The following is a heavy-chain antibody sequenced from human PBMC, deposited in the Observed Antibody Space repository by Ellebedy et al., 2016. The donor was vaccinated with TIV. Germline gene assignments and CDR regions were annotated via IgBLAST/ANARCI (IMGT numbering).Heavy chain of an antibody. J-gene: IGHJ3*02. D-gene: IGHD6-19*01. Sequence: MPSETLSLTCTVSGGSIRSYYWSRIRQPPGKGLEWIGYIYYSGSTNYNPSLKSRVTISVDTSKNQFSLKLSSVTAADTDVYYCARVIAVAGMSAFDIWGQGTMVTVSS. CDR3: ARVIAVAGMSAFDI. CDR1: GGSIRSYY. CDR2: IYYSGST. V-gene: IGHV4-59*01.